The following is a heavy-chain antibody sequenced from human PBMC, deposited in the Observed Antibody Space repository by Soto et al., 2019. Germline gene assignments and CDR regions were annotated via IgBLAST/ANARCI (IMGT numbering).Heavy chain of an antibody. J-gene: IGHJ4*02. Sequence: EVQLVESGGGLVKPGGSLRLSCAASGFTFSSYSRTWVRQAPGKGLEWVSSISSSSSYIYYADSVKGRFTISRDNAKNSLYLQMNSLRAEDTAVYYCASHPRDSSGYWYYFDYWGQGTLVTVSS. CDR1: GFTFSSYS. V-gene: IGHV3-21*01. CDR3: ASHPRDSSGYWYYFDY. CDR2: ISSSSSYI. D-gene: IGHD3-22*01.